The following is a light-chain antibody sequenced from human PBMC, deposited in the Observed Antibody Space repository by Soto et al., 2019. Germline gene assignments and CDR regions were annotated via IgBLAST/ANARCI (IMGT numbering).Light chain of an antibody. V-gene: IGKV3-11*01. J-gene: IGKJ5*01. Sequence: EIVLTQSPATLSLSPGERATLSCRASQSVSSSLAWYQQKPGQSPRLLIYDTSNRATGIPARFSGSGSGTDFTLTISSLEPEDFAVYYCQQRTNWRITFGQGTRLEN. CDR3: QQRTNWRIT. CDR1: QSVSSS. CDR2: DTS.